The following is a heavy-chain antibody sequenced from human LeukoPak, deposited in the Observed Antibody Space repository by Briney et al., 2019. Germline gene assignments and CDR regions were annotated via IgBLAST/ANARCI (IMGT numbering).Heavy chain of an antibody. Sequence: SETLSLTCTVSGGSISSSGYYWGWIRQPPGKGLEWIGSIYYSGSTYYNPSLKSRVTISVDTSKNQFSLKLSSVTAADTAVYYCAGVYVRASSGWTDGDAFDIWGQGTMVTVSS. J-gene: IGHJ3*02. D-gene: IGHD6-19*01. CDR1: GGSISSSGYY. V-gene: IGHV4-39*07. CDR2: IYYSGST. CDR3: AGVYVRASSGWTDGDAFDI.